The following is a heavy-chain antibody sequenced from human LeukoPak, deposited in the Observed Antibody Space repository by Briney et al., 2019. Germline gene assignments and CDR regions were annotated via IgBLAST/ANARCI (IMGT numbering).Heavy chain of an antibody. CDR3: ARDRYCSGGSCYSPSLTGYFQH. J-gene: IGHJ1*01. Sequence: GGSLRLSCAASGFTFSSYGMHWVRQAPGKGLEWVAVIWYDGSKKYYADSMKGRFTISTDNSKNTLYLQMNRLRAEDTAVYYCARDRYCSGGSCYSPSLTGYFQHWGQGTLVTVSS. CDR1: GFTFSSYG. D-gene: IGHD2-15*01. CDR2: IWYDGSKK. V-gene: IGHV3-33*01.